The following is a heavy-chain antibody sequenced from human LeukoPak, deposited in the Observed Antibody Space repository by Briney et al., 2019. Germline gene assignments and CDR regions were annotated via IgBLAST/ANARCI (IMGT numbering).Heavy chain of an antibody. CDR3: ARDGGPYSSSWPPDY. CDR2: INPSGGST. D-gene: IGHD6-13*01. CDR1: GYTFTVYY. Sequence: ASVKVSCKASGYTFTVYYMHWVRQAPGQGLEWMGIINPSGGSTSYAQKFQGRVTMTRDTSTSTVYMELSSLRSEDTAVYYCARDGGPYSSSWPPDYWGQGTLVTVSS. V-gene: IGHV1-46*01. J-gene: IGHJ4*02.